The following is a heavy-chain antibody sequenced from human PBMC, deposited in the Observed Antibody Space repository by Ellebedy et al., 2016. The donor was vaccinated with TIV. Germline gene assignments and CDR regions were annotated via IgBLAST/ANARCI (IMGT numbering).Heavy chain of an antibody. CDR2: IRSTGSDK. V-gene: IGHV3-21*06. D-gene: IGHD2-15*01. CDR3: SRGWSTPDS. CDR1: GFTFSNYN. Sequence: GESLKIFCVASGFTFSNYNMNWVRQSPGKGLEWVSSIRSTGSDKYYAESVKGRFTISRDNAQDTLFLQMNSLRAEDTAVYFCSRGWSTPDSWGQGTLVIVSS. J-gene: IGHJ4*02.